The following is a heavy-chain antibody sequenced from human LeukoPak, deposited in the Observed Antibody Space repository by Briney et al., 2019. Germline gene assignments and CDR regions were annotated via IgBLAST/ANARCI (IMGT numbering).Heavy chain of an antibody. CDR1: GFTFSTYA. CDR2: ISNHGNDG. CDR3: TRDRGPMNDFDS. J-gene: IGHJ4*02. D-gene: IGHD1-1*01. V-gene: IGHV3-30*01. Sequence: HPGRSLRLSCAASGFTFSTYAMHWVRQTPGKGLEWVAVISNHGNDGFYADSVKGRFTISRDNSRNTLYLRMDSLRAEDTAVYYCTRDRGPMNDFDSWGQGTLVTVSS.